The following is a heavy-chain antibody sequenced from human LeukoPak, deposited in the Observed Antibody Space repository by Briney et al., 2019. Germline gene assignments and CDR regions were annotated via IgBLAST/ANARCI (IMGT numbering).Heavy chain of an antibody. Sequence: GESLKIFLYGSGYSLTTYWIGLVRQMPGKGLEWMGIIYPGDSDTRYSPSFQGQVTISVDKSINTAYLQWSSLKASDTAMYYCVRREYSTDTTCSASLDYWGQGTMVTVSS. J-gene: IGHJ4*02. CDR3: VRREYSTDTTCSASLDY. CDR1: GYSLTTYW. V-gene: IGHV5-51*01. D-gene: IGHD2/OR15-2a*01. CDR2: IYPGDSDT.